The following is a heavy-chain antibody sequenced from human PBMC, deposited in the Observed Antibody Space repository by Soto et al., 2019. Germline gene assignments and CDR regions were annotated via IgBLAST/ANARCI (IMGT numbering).Heavy chain of an antibody. CDR1: GGTFSSYT. V-gene: IGHV1-69*02. Sequence: QVQLVQSGAEVKKPGSSVKVSCKASGGTFSSYTISWVRQAPGQGLEWMGRIIPILGIANYAQKFQGRVTITADKSTSTAYMEVSSLRSEDTAVYYCARAGYYCSSTSCYSYYGMDVWGQGTTVTVSS. CDR2: IIPILGIA. CDR3: ARAGYYCSSTSCYSYYGMDV. J-gene: IGHJ6*02. D-gene: IGHD2-2*01.